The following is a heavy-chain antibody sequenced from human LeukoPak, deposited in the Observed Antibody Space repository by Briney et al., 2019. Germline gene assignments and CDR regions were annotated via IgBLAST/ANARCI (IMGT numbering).Heavy chain of an antibody. CDR3: ARDSGDGDYFVD. CDR2: ISSSSSTI. Sequence: PGGSLRLSCAASGFTFSSYSMNWVRQAPGKGLEWVSYISSSSSTIYYADSVKGRFTISRDNSKNTLYLQMNSLRAEDTAVYYCARDSGDGDYFVDWGQGTLVTVSS. V-gene: IGHV3-48*01. CDR1: GFTFSSYS. D-gene: IGHD4-17*01. J-gene: IGHJ4*02.